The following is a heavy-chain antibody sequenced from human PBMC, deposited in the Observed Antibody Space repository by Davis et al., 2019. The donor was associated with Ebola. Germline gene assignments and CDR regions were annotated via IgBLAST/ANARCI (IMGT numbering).Heavy chain of an antibody. D-gene: IGHD6-19*01. J-gene: IGHJ3*02. CDR2: IYYSGST. V-gene: IGHV4-39*01. Sequence: MPSETLSLTCTVSGGSISSSSYYWGWIRQPPGKGLEWIGSIYYSGSTYYNPSLKSRVTISVDTSKNQFSLKLSSVTAADTAVYYCASLLGGSGWYVEAFDIWGQGTMVTVSS. CDR3: ASLLGGSGWYVEAFDI. CDR1: GGSISSSSYY.